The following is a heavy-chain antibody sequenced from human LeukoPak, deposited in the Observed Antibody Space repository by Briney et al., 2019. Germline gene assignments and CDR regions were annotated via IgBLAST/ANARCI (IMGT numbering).Heavy chain of an antibody. J-gene: IGHJ6*02. CDR3: ARDSCSGGSCYFLGMDV. V-gene: IGHV4-59*01. CDR2: VYYGGST. Sequence: SETLSVTCTVSGCSISSYYWMWIRQRPGKGLEWIGYVYYGGSTNYNPSLKSRVTISVDTSKNQFSLKLSSVTAADTAVYYCARDSCSGGSCYFLGMDVWGQGTTVTVSS. D-gene: IGHD2-15*01. CDR1: GCSISSYY.